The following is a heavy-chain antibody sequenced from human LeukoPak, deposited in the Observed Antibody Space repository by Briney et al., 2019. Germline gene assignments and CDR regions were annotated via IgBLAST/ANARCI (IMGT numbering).Heavy chain of an antibody. CDR1: GYTFAGYY. CDR2: INPNSGGT. J-gene: IGHJ4*02. D-gene: IGHD6-19*01. Sequence: ASVKVSCKASGYTFAGYYMHWVRQAPGQGLEWMGWINPNSGGTNYAQKFQGRVTMTRDTSISTAYMELSGLRSDDTAVYYCARGQQWLVLIFDYWGQGTLVTVSS. V-gene: IGHV1-2*02. CDR3: ARGQQWLVLIFDY.